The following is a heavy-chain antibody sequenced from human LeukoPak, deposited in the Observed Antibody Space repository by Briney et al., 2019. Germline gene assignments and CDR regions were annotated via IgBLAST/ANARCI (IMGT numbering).Heavy chain of an antibody. D-gene: IGHD4-17*01. Sequence: KPSQTLSLTCTVSGGSISSGDYYWSWLRQPPGKGLEWIVYIYYSGSTYYNPSLKSRVTISVDTSKNQFSLKLSSVTAADTAVYYCAREPDYGDGWGYFDYWGQGTLVTVSS. CDR2: IYYSGST. CDR3: AREPDYGDGWGYFDY. CDR1: GGSISSGDYY. V-gene: IGHV4-30-4*01. J-gene: IGHJ4*02.